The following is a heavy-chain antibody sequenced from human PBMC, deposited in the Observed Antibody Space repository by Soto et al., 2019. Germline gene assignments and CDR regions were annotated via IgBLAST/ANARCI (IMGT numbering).Heavy chain of an antibody. Sequence: QVQLQESGPGLVKPSQTLSLTCTVSGGSISSGGYYWSWIRQHPGKGLEWIGYIYDSGSTYYNPSLKSRVTIAVGTSKNQYSLKLCSVTAADTGVYYCARDRWGSGRQKLGRAYYYYMDVWGKGTTVTVSS. V-gene: IGHV4-31*03. CDR2: IYDSGST. J-gene: IGHJ6*03. CDR1: GGSISSGGYY. D-gene: IGHD3-10*01. CDR3: ARDRWGSGRQKLGRAYYYYMDV.